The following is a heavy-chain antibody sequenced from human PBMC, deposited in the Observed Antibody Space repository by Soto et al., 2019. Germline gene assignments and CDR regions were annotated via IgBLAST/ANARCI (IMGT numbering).Heavy chain of an antibody. CDR2: IIPIFGTA. Sequence: GASAKVSCKASGGTFSSYAISWVRQAPGQGLEWMGGIIPIFGTANYAQKFQGRVTITADESTSTAYMELSSLRSEDTAVYYCASRARYYYDSSGYYYTHYYFDYWGQGTLVTVSS. CDR3: ASRARYYYDSSGYYYTHYYFDY. D-gene: IGHD3-22*01. CDR1: GGTFSSYA. J-gene: IGHJ4*02. V-gene: IGHV1-69*13.